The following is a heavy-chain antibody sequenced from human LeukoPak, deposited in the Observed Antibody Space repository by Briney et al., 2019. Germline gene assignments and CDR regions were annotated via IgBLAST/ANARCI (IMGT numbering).Heavy chain of an antibody. Sequence: ASVKVSCKASGGTFSSYAISWVRQAPGQGLEWMGWISAYNGNTNYAQKLQGRVTMTTDTSTSTAYMELRSLRSDDTAVYYCARGGGYCSSTSCYTGLIRGWFDPWGQGTLVTVSS. V-gene: IGHV1-18*01. J-gene: IGHJ5*02. CDR2: ISAYNGNT. D-gene: IGHD2-2*02. CDR1: GGTFSSYA. CDR3: ARGGGYCSSTSCYTGLIRGWFDP.